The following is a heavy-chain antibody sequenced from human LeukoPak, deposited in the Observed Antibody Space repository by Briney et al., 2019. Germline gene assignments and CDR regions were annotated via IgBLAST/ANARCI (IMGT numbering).Heavy chain of an antibody. Sequence: PGGSLRLSCAASGFTFSDYYMSWIRQAPGKGLEWVSYISSSGGTKYYADSVKGRFTISRDNSKNTLYLQMNSLRAEDTAVYYCARGSVTTAPTGHWGQGTLVTVSS. V-gene: IGHV3-11*04. CDR3: ARGSVTTAPTGH. CDR1: GFTFSDYY. CDR2: ISSSGGTK. D-gene: IGHD4-17*01. J-gene: IGHJ4*02.